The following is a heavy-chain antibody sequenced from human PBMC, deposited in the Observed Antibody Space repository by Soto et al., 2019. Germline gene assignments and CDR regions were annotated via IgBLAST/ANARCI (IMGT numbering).Heavy chain of an antibody. CDR3: ARAYNYDFWSGPNPYYYYGMDV. D-gene: IGHD3-3*01. J-gene: IGHJ6*02. V-gene: IGHV1-69*01. Sequence: SGKGACKAFGGPLSSYAIIWVRQAPGQGLEWMGGIIPIFGTANYAQKFQGRVTITADESTSTAYMELSSLRSEDTAVYYCARAYNYDFWSGPNPYYYYGMDVWGQRTTVTVSS. CDR2: IIPIFGTA. CDR1: GGPLSSYA.